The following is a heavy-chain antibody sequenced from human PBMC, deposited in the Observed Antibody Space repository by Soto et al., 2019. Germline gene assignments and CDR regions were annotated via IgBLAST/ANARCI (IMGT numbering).Heavy chain of an antibody. CDR2: IYYSGST. D-gene: IGHD3-10*01. V-gene: IGHV4-30-4*01. CDR3: ARDADGSGTLK. J-gene: IGHJ4*02. Sequence: SETLSLTCTVSGGSISSGDYYWSWIRQPPGKGLEWTGYIYYSGSTYYNPSLKSRVTISVDTSKNQFSLKLSSVTAADTAVYYCARDADGSGTLKWGQGTLVTVSS. CDR1: GGSISSGDYY.